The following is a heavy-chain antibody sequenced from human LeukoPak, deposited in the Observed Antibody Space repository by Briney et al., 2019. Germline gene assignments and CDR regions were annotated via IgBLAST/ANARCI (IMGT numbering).Heavy chain of an antibody. CDR2: ISYNGSNK. Sequence: GGSLRLSCAASGFSFGIYGMRWVRQAPGKGLEWVAVISYNGSNKYYADSVKGRFTISRDNSKNTLYLQMNSLRAEDTAVYYCARGAYCSGGSCYGDDYWGQGTLVTVSS. CDR3: ARGAYCSGGSCYGDDY. CDR1: GFSFGIYG. D-gene: IGHD2-15*01. J-gene: IGHJ4*02. V-gene: IGHV3-30*19.